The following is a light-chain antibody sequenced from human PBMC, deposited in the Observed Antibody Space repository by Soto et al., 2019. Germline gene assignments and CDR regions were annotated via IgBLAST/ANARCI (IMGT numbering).Light chain of an antibody. Sequence: DIQMTQSPSTLSASVGDRVTITCRASQTISSWLAWYQQKPGQAPKLLIYKASTLEGGVSSRFSGSGSGTEFTRTISNLQPDDFATYYCQQYNTYYTFGQGTKLEIK. J-gene: IGKJ2*01. CDR3: QQYNTYYT. CDR2: KAS. CDR1: QTISSW. V-gene: IGKV1-5*03.